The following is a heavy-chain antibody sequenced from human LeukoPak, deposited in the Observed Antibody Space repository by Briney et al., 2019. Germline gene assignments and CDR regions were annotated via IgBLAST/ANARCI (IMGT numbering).Heavy chain of an antibody. D-gene: IGHD4-17*01. CDR3: VRDYGSRYYFDY. V-gene: IGHV1-58*02. Sequence: SVKVSCKASGFTFTSSTMQWVRQARGQRLEWIGWIVVGSGNTHYAQKFQERVTVTRDMSTSTAYMELSSLRSEDTAVYYCVRDYGSRYYFDYWGQGTLVTVSS. CDR1: GFTFTSST. CDR2: IVVGSGNT. J-gene: IGHJ4*02.